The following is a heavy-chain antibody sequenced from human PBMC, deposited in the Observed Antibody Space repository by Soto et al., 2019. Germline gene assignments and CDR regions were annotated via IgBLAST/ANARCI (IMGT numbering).Heavy chain of an antibody. CDR2: LSAYNGNT. J-gene: IGHJ4*02. CDR1: GYTFTSYG. CDR3: AFGPSSGWRRTFDY. Sequence: ASVKVSCKASGYTFTSYGISWVRPAPLQGLEWMVWLSAYNGNTNYAQKLQGRVTMTTDTSKSTAYMELRSLRSDDTAVYYCAFGPSSGWRRTFDYRGQGTLVTVSS. V-gene: IGHV1-18*04. D-gene: IGHD6-19*01.